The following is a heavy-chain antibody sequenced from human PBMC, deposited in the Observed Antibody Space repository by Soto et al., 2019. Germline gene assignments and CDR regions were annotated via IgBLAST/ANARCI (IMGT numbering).Heavy chain of an antibody. CDR2: IYYSGST. V-gene: IGHV4-61*01. D-gene: IGHD6-13*01. CDR3: ARVRRSSRQSFRWFDP. CDR1: GGSVSSGNYY. Sequence: PSETLSLTCTVSGGSVSSGNYYWSWIRQPPGKGLEWIGYIYYSGSTNYNPSLKSRVTISVDTSKNQFSLRLSSVTAADTAVYYCARVRRSSRQSFRWFDPWGQGTLVTVSS. J-gene: IGHJ5*02.